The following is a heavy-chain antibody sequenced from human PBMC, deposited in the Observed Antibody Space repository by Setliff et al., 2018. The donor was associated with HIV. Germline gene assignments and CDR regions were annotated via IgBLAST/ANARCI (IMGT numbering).Heavy chain of an antibody. CDR3: ATRPAGSSWYGFFDF. V-gene: IGHV4-4*09. J-gene: IGHJ4*02. Sequence: PSETLSLTCTVSGGSISSHYWSWIRQSPKTGLEWIGYIYASGVTSYNPSRKSRVTISIDTSKNQFSLKLNSMTAADTAVYYCATRPAGSSWYGFFDFWGRGMLVTVSS. D-gene: IGHD6-13*01. CDR1: GGSISSHY. CDR2: IYASGVT.